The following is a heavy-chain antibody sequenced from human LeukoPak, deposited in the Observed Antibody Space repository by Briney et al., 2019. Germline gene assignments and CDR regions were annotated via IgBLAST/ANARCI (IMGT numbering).Heavy chain of an antibody. V-gene: IGHV3-48*04. D-gene: IGHD1-26*01. Sequence: GGSLRLSCAASGFSFSSYSMNWVRQAPGKGLEWVSYISSSSDTIYSADSVKGRFTISRDNAKNSLYLQMNSLRAEDTAVYYCARASRPLVGAPNGPVDYWGQGTLVTVSS. CDR2: ISSSSDTI. J-gene: IGHJ4*02. CDR1: GFSFSSYS. CDR3: ARASRPLVGAPNGPVDY.